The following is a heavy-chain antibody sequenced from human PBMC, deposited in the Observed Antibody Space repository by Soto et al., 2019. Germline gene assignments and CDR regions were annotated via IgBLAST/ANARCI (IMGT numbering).Heavy chain of an antibody. J-gene: IGHJ4*02. D-gene: IGHD3-3*01. CDR3: VKDFRDDFWSSFYGEGY. V-gene: IGHV3-23*01. Sequence: EVQLLESGGDLIQPGGSLRLSCAASGFTFSSYAMSWVRQAPRKGLEWVSGISNSGSGTYYADSVKGRFTISRGNSKNALNLQMDSLRAKDTAMYDCVKDFRDDFWSSFYGEGYWGQGNLGT. CDR2: ISNSGSGT. CDR1: GFTFSSYA.